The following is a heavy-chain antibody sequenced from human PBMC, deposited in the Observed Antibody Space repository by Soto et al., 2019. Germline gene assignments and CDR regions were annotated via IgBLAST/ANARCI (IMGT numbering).Heavy chain of an antibody. CDR2: IYYSGST. J-gene: IGHJ6*03. CDR3: ARRVGYYYYMDV. V-gene: IGHV4-39*02. D-gene: IGHD2-15*01. CDR1: GGSISGSSYY. Sequence: PSETLSLTCSVSGGSISGSSYYWGWIRQPPGKGLEWIGSIYYSGSTYYNPSLKSRVTISVDTSRNYFSLKLTSVTAADTAVYFCARRVGYYYYMDVWGKGTTVTVSS.